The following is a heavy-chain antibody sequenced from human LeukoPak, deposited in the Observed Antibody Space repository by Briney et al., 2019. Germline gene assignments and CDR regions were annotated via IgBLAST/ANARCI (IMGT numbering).Heavy chain of an antibody. Sequence: KPSETLSLTCAVSGYSISSGYYWGWVRQPPGKGLEWIGTLYHSGSTYYNPSLKSRVTISVDTSKNQFSLKLSSVTAADTAVYYCASLCSNGVCYGYYYYTDVWGKGTTDTVSS. CDR1: GYSISSGYY. CDR2: LYHSGST. CDR3: ASLCSNGVCYGYYYYTDV. V-gene: IGHV4-38-2*01. J-gene: IGHJ6*03. D-gene: IGHD2-8*01.